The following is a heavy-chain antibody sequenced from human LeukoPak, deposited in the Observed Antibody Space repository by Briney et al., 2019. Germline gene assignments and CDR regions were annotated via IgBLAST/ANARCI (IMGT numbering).Heavy chain of an antibody. CDR2: INIGGTNT. V-gene: IGHV3-11*01. Sequence: GSLRLSFAASGFTFNDYYMSWIRQAPGKGLEWLSYINIGGTNTHYADSVKGRFTISRDNAKESLYLEMNNLRAEDTAVYYCATDGAGFDTWGQGVLVTVSS. CDR3: ATDGAGFDT. CDR1: GFTFNDYY. J-gene: IGHJ5*02.